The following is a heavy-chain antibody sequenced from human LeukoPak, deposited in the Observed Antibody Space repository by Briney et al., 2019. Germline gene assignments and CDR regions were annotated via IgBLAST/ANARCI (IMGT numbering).Heavy chain of an antibody. J-gene: IGHJ4*02. V-gene: IGHV3-23*01. D-gene: IGHD5-18*01. Sequence: GSLRLSCVFSGFTFSSYAMSWVRQAPGKGLEWVSSLSGSGGSTYYADSVKGRFTISRDNSKNTLYLQMNSLRVEDTAVYYCAKDPHTGYSFAYWGQGTLVTVSS. CDR2: LSGSGGST. CDR1: GFTFSSYA. CDR3: AKDPHTGYSFAY.